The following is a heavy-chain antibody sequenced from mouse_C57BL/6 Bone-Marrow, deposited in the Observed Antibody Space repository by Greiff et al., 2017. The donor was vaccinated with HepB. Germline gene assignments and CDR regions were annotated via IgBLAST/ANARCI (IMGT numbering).Heavy chain of an antibody. CDR3: ARADYYGSSLYYAMDY. Sequence: EVKLVESGGGLVKPGGSLKLSCAASGFTFSSYAMSWVRQTPEKRLEWVATISDGGSYTYYPDNVKGRFTISRDNAKNNLYLQMSHLKSEDTAMYYCARADYYGSSLYYAMDYWGQGTSVTVSS. V-gene: IGHV5-4*03. J-gene: IGHJ4*01. CDR1: GFTFSSYA. D-gene: IGHD1-1*01. CDR2: ISDGGSYT.